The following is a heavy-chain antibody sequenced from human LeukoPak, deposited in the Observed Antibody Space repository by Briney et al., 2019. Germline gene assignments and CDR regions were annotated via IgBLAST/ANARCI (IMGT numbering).Heavy chain of an antibody. CDR1: GYSINSGYF. D-gene: IGHD2-15*01. CDR2: IFHTGVV. V-gene: IGHV4-38-2*02. CDR3: ARVVASTSIDS. Sequence: LETLSLTCTVSGYSINSGYFWGWVRQPPGKGPEWIGSIFHTGVVYYNPSLRRRVTISVDTSRNQVSLKVTSVTAADTALYYCARVVASTSIDSWGQGILVTVSS. J-gene: IGHJ4*02.